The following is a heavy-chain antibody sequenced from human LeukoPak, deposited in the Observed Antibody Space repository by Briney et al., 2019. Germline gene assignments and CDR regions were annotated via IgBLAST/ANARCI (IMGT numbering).Heavy chain of an antibody. V-gene: IGHV5-51*01. Sequence: GESLKISCKGSGYSFTSYWIGWVRQMPGKGLEWMGIIYPGDSDTRYSPSFQGQVTISADKSISTAYLQWSSLKASDTAMYYCARQARLGATTGSAFDIWGQGTMVTVSS. J-gene: IGHJ3*02. CDR2: IYPGDSDT. D-gene: IGHD1-26*01. CDR3: ARQARLGATTGSAFDI. CDR1: GYSFTSYW.